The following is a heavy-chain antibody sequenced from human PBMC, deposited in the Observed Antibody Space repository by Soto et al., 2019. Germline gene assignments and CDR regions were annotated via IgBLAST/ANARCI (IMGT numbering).Heavy chain of an antibody. J-gene: IGHJ5*02. CDR3: ARVNTMVRGDNNWFDP. Sequence: SETLSLTCTVSGGSISSGDYYWSWIRQPPGKGLEWIGYIYYSGSTYYNPSLKSRVTISVDTSKNQFSLKLSSVTAADTAVYYCARVNTMVRGDNNWFDPWGQGTLVTVSS. CDR1: GGSISSGDYY. V-gene: IGHV4-30-4*01. D-gene: IGHD3-10*01. CDR2: IYYSGST.